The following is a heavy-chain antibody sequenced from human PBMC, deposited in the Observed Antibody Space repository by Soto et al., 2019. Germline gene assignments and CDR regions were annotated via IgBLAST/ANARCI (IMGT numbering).Heavy chain of an antibody. D-gene: IGHD1-26*01. V-gene: IGHV4-4*02. J-gene: IGHJ4*02. CDR1: W. CDR2: IFHSGST. Sequence: WWSWARQPPGKGLEWIGEIFHSGSTYYNPSLKTRVTISVDKSKNQFSLKLSSVTAADTAVYYCARVYSGSYSDYWGQGTLVTVSS. CDR3: ARVYSGSYSDY.